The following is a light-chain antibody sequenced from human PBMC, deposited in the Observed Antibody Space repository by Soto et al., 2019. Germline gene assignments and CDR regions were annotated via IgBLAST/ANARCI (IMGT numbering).Light chain of an antibody. CDR2: GAS. V-gene: IGKV3-20*01. J-gene: IGKJ3*01. Sequence: EIVLTQSPGTLSLSPGERATLSFRASQRVSSTYLAWYQQKPGQAPRLLIYGASSRATGIPDRFSGSGSGTDFTLTISRLEPEDFAVYYCQQYGSSRPITFGPGTKVDI. CDR3: QQYGSSRPIT. CDR1: QRVSSTY.